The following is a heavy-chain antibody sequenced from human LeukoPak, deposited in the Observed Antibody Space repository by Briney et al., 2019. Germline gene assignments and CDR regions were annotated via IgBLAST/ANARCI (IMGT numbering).Heavy chain of an antibody. CDR3: ARGGPGGCFDY. CDR1: GYTFTSYD. V-gene: IGHV1-8*03. J-gene: IGHJ4*02. Sequence: ASVKVSCKASGYTFTSYDINWVRQATGQGLEWMGWMNPNSGNTGYAQKFQGRVSSARNPSISTPYMEPSSLRSEDTAVYYCARGGPGGCFDYWGQGTLVTVFS. D-gene: IGHD3-16*01. CDR2: MNPNSGNT.